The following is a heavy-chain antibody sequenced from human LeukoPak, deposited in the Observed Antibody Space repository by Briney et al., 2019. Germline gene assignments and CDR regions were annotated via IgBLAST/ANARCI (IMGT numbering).Heavy chain of an antibody. CDR2: INAYNGNT. D-gene: IGHD1-1*01. V-gene: IGHV1-18*01. CDR1: GYTFTSYG. J-gene: IGHJ4*02. Sequence: ASVKVSCRASGYTFTSYGISWVRQAPGQGLEWMGWINAYNGNTNYAQKLQGRVTMTTHTSTSTAYMELRSLRSDDTAVYYCVTAATYFDYWGQGTLVTVSS. CDR3: VTAATYFDY.